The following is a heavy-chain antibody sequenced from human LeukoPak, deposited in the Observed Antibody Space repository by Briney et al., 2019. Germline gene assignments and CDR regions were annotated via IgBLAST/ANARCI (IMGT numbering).Heavy chain of an antibody. Sequence: GGSLRLSCAASGFTFSSYAMHWVRQAPGKGLEGVAVISYDGSNKYYADSVKGRFTISRDNSKNTLYLQMNSLRAEDTAVYYCARSHSSGWYSAGLPFGPWGQGTLVTVSS. D-gene: IGHD6-19*01. CDR1: GFTFSSYA. CDR3: ARSHSSGWYSAGLPFGP. CDR2: ISYDGSNK. J-gene: IGHJ5*02. V-gene: IGHV3-30-3*01.